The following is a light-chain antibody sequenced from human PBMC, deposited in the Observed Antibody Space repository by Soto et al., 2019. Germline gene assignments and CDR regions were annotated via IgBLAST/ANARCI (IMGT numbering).Light chain of an antibody. J-gene: IGKJ2*01. Sequence: DIVMTQSPDSLAVSLGERATINCKSSQSVLYSSNNKNYFAWYQQKPGQPPKLLIYWASTRESGVPDRFSGSGSGTDFTLTISSLQAEDVAVYYCQQFYGTPPYTFGQGTKLEIK. V-gene: IGKV4-1*01. CDR2: WAS. CDR3: QQFYGTPPYT. CDR1: QSVLYSSNNKNY.